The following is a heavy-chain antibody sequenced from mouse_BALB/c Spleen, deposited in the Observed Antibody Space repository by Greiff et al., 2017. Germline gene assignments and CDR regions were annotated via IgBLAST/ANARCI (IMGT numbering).Heavy chain of an antibody. CDR1: GFTFSSFG. J-gene: IGHJ2*01. D-gene: IGHD1-1*01. CDR3: AREANGLFDY. V-gene: IGHV5-17*02. Sequence: EVHLVESGGGLVQPGGSRKLSCAASGFTFSSFGMHWVRQAPEKGLEWVAYISSGSSTIYYADTVKGRFTISRDNPKNTLFLQMTSLRSEDTAMYYCAREANGLFDYWGQGTTLTVSS. CDR2: ISSGSSTI.